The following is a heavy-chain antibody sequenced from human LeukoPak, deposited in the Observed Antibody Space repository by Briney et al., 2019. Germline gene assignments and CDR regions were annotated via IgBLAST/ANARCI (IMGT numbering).Heavy chain of an antibody. CDR1: GYTFTSYG. CDR3: ARDTEGYCSSTSCYRDDAFDI. V-gene: IGHV1-18*01. Sequence: ASVKVSCKASGYTFTSYGISWERQAPGQGLEWMGWISAYNGNTNYAQKLQGRVTMTTDTSTSTAYMELRSLRSDDTAVYYCARDTEGYCSSTSCYRDDAFDIWGQGTMVTVSS. CDR2: ISAYNGNT. D-gene: IGHD2-2*02. J-gene: IGHJ3*02.